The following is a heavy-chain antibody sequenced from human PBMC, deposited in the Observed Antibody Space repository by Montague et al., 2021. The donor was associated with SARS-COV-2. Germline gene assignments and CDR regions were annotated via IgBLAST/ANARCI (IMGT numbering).Heavy chain of an antibody. CDR2: ISYDESNK. Sequence: SLRLSWAASGFTFSSYAMHWVRQDPGKGLEWVAVISYDESNKYYADSVKGRFTISRDNSKNTLYLQMNSLRAEDTAVYYCATQAPGTPDAFDVWGQGKMVTVSS. D-gene: IGHD6-13*01. CDR3: ATQAPGTPDAFDV. J-gene: IGHJ3*01. V-gene: IGHV3-30*04. CDR1: GFTFSSYA.